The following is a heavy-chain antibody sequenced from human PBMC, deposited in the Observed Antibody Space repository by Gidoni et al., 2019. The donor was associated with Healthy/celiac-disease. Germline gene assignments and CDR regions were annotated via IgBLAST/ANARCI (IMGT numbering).Heavy chain of an antibody. Sequence: EVQLVESGGGLVKPGGSLRLSCAASGFTFSSYSMNWVRPAPGKGLEWVSSISSSSSYIYYADSVKGRFTISRDKAKNSLYLQMNSLRAEDTAVYYCAPTPYSSSWYVHYWGQGTLVTVSS. CDR3: APTPYSSSWYVHY. J-gene: IGHJ4*02. CDR2: ISSSSSYI. CDR1: GFTFSSYS. V-gene: IGHV3-21*01. D-gene: IGHD6-13*01.